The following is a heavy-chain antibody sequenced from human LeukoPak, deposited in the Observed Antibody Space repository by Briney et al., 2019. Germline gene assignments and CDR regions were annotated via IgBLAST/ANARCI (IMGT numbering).Heavy chain of an antibody. J-gene: IGHJ4*02. CDR2: ISGSGGST. Sequence: GGSLRLSCAASGFTFSNCAMSWVRQAPGKGLQWVSAISGSGGSTYYADSVKGRFTISRDNSKNTLYLQMNSLRTEDTALYYCAKETPVAVAGGWGQGTLVTVSS. D-gene: IGHD6-19*01. V-gene: IGHV3-23*01. CDR1: GFTFSNCA. CDR3: AKETPVAVAGG.